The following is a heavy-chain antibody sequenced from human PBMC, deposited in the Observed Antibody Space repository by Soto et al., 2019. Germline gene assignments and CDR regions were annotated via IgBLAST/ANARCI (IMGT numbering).Heavy chain of an antibody. CDR2: ISPGSRYP. Sequence: GGSLRLYCAGSGFTFGDSYMSWIRQAPGKGLEWLSYISPGSRYPAYADSVKGRFTISRDNAKRSLYLQMMSLTAEDTAIYYCVRGGGGGLFDPWGQGTMVTVSS. J-gene: IGHJ5*02. D-gene: IGHD2-15*01. V-gene: IGHV3-11*06. CDR1: GFTFGDSY. CDR3: VRGGGGGLFDP.